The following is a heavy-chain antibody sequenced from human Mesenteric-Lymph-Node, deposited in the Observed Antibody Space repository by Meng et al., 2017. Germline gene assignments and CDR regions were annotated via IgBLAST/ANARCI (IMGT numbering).Heavy chain of an antibody. D-gene: IGHD3-22*01. CDR1: GHTFTNYG. V-gene: IGHV1-18*01. Sequence: QAQLVQSGGEVKKPGASVKVSCKASGHTFTNYGITWVRQAPGQGLEWMGWISAYNGHTKYAQKLQGRVTMTTDTSTSTAYMELKSLRSDDTAVYYCARGITMIVADYWGQGTLVTVSS. CDR2: ISAYNGHT. CDR3: ARGITMIVADY. J-gene: IGHJ4*02.